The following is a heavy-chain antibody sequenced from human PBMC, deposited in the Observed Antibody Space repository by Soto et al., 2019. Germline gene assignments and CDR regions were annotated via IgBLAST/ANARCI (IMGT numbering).Heavy chain of an antibody. Sequence: ESGGGLAQPGGSLRLSCAASGFTLSGYAMDWVRQAPGKGLEYVSGISSNGVGTYYENSVQGRFTISRDNSKNTVYLQMGSLRPEDMAVYYCARRARPDFYYMDVWGKGTTMTVS. D-gene: IGHD6-6*01. V-gene: IGHV3-64*01. CDR2: ISSNGVGT. CDR1: GFTLSGYA. CDR3: ARRARPDFYYMDV. J-gene: IGHJ6*03.